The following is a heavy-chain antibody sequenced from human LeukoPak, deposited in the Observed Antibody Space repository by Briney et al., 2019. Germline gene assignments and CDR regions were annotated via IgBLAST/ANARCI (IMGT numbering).Heavy chain of an antibody. CDR2: IYPGDSDT. CDR3: ARQWSSSGWYLNAFDI. Sequence: GESLKISCKGSGYSFTSYWIGWVRPMPGKGLEWMGIIYPGDSDTGYSPSFQGQVTISADKSISTAYLQWSSLKASDTAMYYCARQWSSSGWYLNAFDIWGQGTMVTVSS. V-gene: IGHV5-51*01. CDR1: GYSFTSYW. D-gene: IGHD6-19*01. J-gene: IGHJ3*02.